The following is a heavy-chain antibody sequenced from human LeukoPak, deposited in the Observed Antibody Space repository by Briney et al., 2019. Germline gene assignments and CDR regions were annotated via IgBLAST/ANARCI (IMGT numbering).Heavy chain of an antibody. CDR3: ARIRARSGSKDFDY. J-gene: IGHJ4*02. Sequence: SETLSLTCTVSGGSVSSGSYYWSWIRQPPGKELEWIGYIYYSGSTNYNPSLKSRVTISVDTSKNQFSLKLSSVTAADTAVYYCARIRARSGSKDFDYWGQGTLVTVSS. V-gene: IGHV4-61*01. CDR1: GGSVSSGSYY. CDR2: IYYSGST. D-gene: IGHD3-10*01.